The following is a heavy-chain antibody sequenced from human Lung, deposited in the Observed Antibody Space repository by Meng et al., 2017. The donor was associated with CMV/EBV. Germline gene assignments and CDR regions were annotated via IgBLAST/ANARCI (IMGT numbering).Heavy chain of an antibody. CDR3: ARDRDTHYCYSDSCYGREY. CDR2: ISATGDTI. Sequence: GGSLRLXXAGSGFTFRSYGMSWVRQAPGRGLEWISYISATGDTIHYADSVKGRFTVSRDNTKSSGYLRMNSLGAEDTAVYYCARDRDTHYCYSDSCYGREYGGQETXVTVSS. CDR1: GFTFRSYG. J-gene: IGHJ4*02. V-gene: IGHV3-48*04. D-gene: IGHD2/OR15-2a*01.